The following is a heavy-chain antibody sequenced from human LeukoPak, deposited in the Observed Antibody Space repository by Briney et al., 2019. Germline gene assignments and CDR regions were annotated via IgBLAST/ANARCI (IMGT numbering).Heavy chain of an antibody. CDR1: GFIFTSYS. D-gene: IGHD5-24*01. Sequence: PGGSLRLSCAAPGFIFTSYSMNWVRQAPGKGLEWVSAISGSGGSTYYADSVKGRFTISRDNSKNSLYLQMNSLRAEDTAVYYCARAYRWLQRTGDYWGQGTLVTVSS. J-gene: IGHJ4*02. CDR2: ISGSGGST. CDR3: ARAYRWLQRTGDY. V-gene: IGHV3-23*01.